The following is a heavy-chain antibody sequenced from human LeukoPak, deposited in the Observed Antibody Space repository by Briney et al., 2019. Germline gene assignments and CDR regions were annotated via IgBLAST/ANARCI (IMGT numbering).Heavy chain of an antibody. CDR3: ARPLAVAGFDY. V-gene: IGHV1-3*01. J-gene: IGHJ4*02. D-gene: IGHD6-19*01. CDR1: GYTFTGYY. CDR2: INAGNGYT. Sequence: ASVKVSCKASGYTFTGYYMHWVRQAPGQRLEWMGWINAGNGYTKYSQKFQGRVTITRDTSASTAYMELSSLRSEDTAVYFCARPLAVAGFDYWGQGTLVTVSS.